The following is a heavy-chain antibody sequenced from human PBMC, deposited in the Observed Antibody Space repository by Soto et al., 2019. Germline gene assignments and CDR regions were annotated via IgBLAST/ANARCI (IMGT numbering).Heavy chain of an antibody. Sequence: ASVKVSCKASGYTFTSYYMHWVRQAPGQGLEWMGRINASDGNTSYAQKLQGRVTMTTDTSTSTAYMELRSLRSDDTAVYYCARDCSSTSCLSPWGQGTLVTVSS. CDR3: ARDCSSTSCLSP. J-gene: IGHJ5*02. V-gene: IGHV1-18*04. CDR2: INASDGNT. CDR1: GYTFTSYY. D-gene: IGHD2-2*01.